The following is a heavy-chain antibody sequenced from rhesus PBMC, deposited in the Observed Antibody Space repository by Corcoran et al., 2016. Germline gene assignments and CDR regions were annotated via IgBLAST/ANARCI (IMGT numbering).Heavy chain of an antibody. CDR1: GGSISSDY. Sequence: QLQLQESGPGLVRASETLSLTCAVSGGSISSDYWSCIRQSPGRGLEWIGRVSGSSGSTDYNPSLKSRVTISTDTSRSQFSLKMRSVTAADTAVYYCARARYYNFWSAYYHLDYWGQGVLVTVSS. CDR2: VSGSSGST. J-gene: IGHJ4*01. V-gene: IGHV4-173*01. CDR3: ARARYYNFWSAYYHLDY. D-gene: IGHD3-3*01.